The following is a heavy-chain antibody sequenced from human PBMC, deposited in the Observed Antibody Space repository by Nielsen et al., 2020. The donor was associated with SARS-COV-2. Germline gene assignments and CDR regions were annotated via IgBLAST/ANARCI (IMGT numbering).Heavy chain of an antibody. Sequence: GESLKISCAASGFTFDDYGMSWVRQAPGKGLEWVSGINWNGGSTGYADSVKGRITISRDNAKNSLYLQMNSLRAEDTAVYYCAREQLVLLDYWGQGTLVTVSS. CDR2: INWNGGST. D-gene: IGHD6-6*01. CDR1: GFTFDDYG. V-gene: IGHV3-20*04. J-gene: IGHJ4*02. CDR3: AREQLVLLDY.